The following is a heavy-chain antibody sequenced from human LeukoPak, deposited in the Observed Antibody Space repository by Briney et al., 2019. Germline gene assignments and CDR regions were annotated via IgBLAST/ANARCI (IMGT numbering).Heavy chain of an antibody. D-gene: IGHD2-21*01. J-gene: IGHJ4*02. CDR1: GFTFSSYA. CDR3: AKFLPTHIVVANYYFDY. CDR2: ISGSGGST. Sequence: PGGSLRLSCAASGFTFSSYAMSWVRQAPGKGLEWVSAISGSGGSTYYADSVKGRFTISRDNSKSTLYLQMNSLRADDTAVYYCAKFLPTHIVVANYYFDYWGQGTLVTVSS. V-gene: IGHV3-23*01.